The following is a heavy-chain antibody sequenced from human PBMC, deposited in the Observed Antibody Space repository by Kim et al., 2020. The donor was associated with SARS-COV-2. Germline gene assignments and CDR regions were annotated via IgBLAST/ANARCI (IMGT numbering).Heavy chain of an antibody. J-gene: IGHJ6*03. CDR1: GYTFTSYD. Sequence: ASVKVSCKASGYTFTSYDINWVRQATGQGLEWMGWMNPNSGNTGYAQKFQGRVTLTRNTSISTAYMELSSLRSEDTAVYYCARGVQYFDWLSTYYYYYYMDVWGKGTTVTVSS. CDR3: ARGVQYFDWLSTYYYYYYMDV. D-gene: IGHD3-9*01. CDR2: MNPNSGNT. V-gene: IGHV1-8*01.